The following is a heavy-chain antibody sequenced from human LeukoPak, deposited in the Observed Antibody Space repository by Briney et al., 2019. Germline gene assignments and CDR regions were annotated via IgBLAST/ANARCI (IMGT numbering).Heavy chain of an antibody. CDR1: EFSVGSNY. CDR3: ASWINNDNY. D-gene: IGHD1-1*01. V-gene: IGHV3-66*01. CDR2: IYSGGST. J-gene: IGHJ4*02. Sequence: PGGSLRLSCAASEFSVGSNYMTWVRQAPGKGLEWVSLIYSGGSTYYADSVKGRFTISRDNSKNTLYLQMNSLRAEDTAVYYCASWINNDNYWGQGTLVTVSS.